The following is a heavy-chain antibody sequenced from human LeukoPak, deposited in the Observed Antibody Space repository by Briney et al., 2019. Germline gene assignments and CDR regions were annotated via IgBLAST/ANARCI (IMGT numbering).Heavy chain of an antibody. CDR3: ARDYVSDEQLVPYIDY. Sequence: RGSLRLSCAASGFTFSDYYMSWIRQAPGKGLEWVSYISSSGSTIYYADSVKGRFTISRDNAKNSLYLQMNSLRAEDTAVYYCARDYVSDEQLVPYIDYWGQGTLVTVSS. V-gene: IGHV3-11*01. J-gene: IGHJ4*02. CDR1: GFTFSDYY. D-gene: IGHD6-13*01. CDR2: ISSSGSTI.